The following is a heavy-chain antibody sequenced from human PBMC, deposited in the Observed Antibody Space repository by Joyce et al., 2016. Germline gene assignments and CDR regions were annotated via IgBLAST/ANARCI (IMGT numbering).Heavy chain of an antibody. V-gene: IGHV1-24*01. D-gene: IGHD2-2*02. CDR1: GSPLSALA. CDR2: FDTEDGKT. CDR3: ATNHATGGYCSSTSCNTLDY. J-gene: IGHJ4*02. Sequence: QVQLVQSGAEVKKPGASVKVSCKLSGSPLSALAMHWVRQAPGKGLEYMGGFDTEDGKTVFAQKFQGRVTMTEDTSTDTAYMELSSLRSEDTAVYYCATNHATGGYCSSTSCNTLDYWGQGTLVTVSS.